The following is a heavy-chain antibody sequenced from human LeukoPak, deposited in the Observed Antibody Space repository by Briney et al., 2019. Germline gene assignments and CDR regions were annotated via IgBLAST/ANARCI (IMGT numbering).Heavy chain of an antibody. CDR2: ISGSGGST. Sequence: PGGSLRLSCAASGFTFSSYAMSWVRQAPGKGLEWVSAISGSGGSTYYADSVKGRFTISRDNSKNTLYLQMNSLSAEDTAVYYCAKVGYYDILTGYFDYWGQGTLVTVSS. J-gene: IGHJ4*02. CDR1: GFTFSSYA. CDR3: AKVGYYDILTGYFDY. V-gene: IGHV3-23*01. D-gene: IGHD3-9*01.